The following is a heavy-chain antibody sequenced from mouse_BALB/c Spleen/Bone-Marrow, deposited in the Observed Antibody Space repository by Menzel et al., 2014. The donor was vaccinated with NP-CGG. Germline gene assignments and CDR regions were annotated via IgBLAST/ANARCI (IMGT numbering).Heavy chain of an antibody. J-gene: IGHJ4*01. Sequence: VHVKQSGPELVKPGASMKISCKASGYSFTGYTMNWVKQSHGKNLEWIGLINPYNGGTSYNQKFKGKATLTVDKSSSTAYMELLSLTSEDSAFYYCARRDYRYDEGVDYWGQGTSVTVSS. V-gene: IGHV1-18*01. D-gene: IGHD2-14*01. CDR1: GYSFTGYT. CDR2: INPYNGGT. CDR3: ARRDYRYDEGVDY.